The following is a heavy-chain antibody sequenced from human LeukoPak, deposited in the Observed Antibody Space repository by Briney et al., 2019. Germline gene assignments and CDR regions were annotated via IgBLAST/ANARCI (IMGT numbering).Heavy chain of an antibody. CDR2: IYYSGST. V-gene: IGHV4-59*01. J-gene: IGHJ4*02. D-gene: IGHD5-12*01. Sequence: SETLSLTCTVSGASISSYYWSWIRQPPGKGLKWIGYIYYSGSTNYNPSLKSRVTISVDTSKNQFSLKLSSVTAADTAVYYCARGPNGYDSPDYWGQGTLVTVSS. CDR3: ARGPNGYDSPDY. CDR1: GASISSYY.